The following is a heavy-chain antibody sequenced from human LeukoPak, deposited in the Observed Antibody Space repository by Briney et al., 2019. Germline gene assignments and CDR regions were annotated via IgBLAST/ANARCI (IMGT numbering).Heavy chain of an antibody. J-gene: IGHJ4*02. D-gene: IGHD3-10*01. CDR3: ARDRGGSGSYRYFDY. CDR2: IYSGGNT. CDR1: GFTVSSSY. Sequence: GGSLRLSCAVSGFTVSSSYMNWVRQAPGKGLEWVSVIYSGGNTYYADSVKGRFTSSRDNSKNTLYFQMDSLRAEDTAMYYCARDRGGSGSYRYFDYWGQGALVTVSS. V-gene: IGHV3-66*01.